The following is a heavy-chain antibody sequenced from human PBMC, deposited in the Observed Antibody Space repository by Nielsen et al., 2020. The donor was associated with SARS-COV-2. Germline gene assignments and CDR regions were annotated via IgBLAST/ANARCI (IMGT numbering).Heavy chain of an antibody. CDR3: ARGGGSYLYYFDY. Sequence: GSLRLSCAASGFTFSSYAMHWVRQAPGKGLEWVAVISYDGSNKYYADSVKGRFTISRDNSKNTLYLQMNSLRAEDTAVYYCARGGGSYLYYFDYWGQGTLVTVSS. CDR1: GFTFSSYA. D-gene: IGHD1-26*01. J-gene: IGHJ4*02. CDR2: ISYDGSNK. V-gene: IGHV3-30-3*01.